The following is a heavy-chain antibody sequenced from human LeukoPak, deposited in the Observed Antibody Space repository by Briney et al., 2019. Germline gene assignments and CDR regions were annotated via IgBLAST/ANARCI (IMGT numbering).Heavy chain of an antibody. CDR3: ARDTSSSWGGDAFDI. CDR2: IYTSGST. Sequence: SETLSLTCTVSGGSISSYYWSWIRQPAGKGLEWIGRIYTSGSTNYNPSLKSRVTMSVDTSKNQFSLKLSSVTAADTAVYYCARDTSSSWGGDAFDIWGQGTMVTVSS. CDR1: GGSISSYY. D-gene: IGHD6-13*01. V-gene: IGHV4-4*07. J-gene: IGHJ3*02.